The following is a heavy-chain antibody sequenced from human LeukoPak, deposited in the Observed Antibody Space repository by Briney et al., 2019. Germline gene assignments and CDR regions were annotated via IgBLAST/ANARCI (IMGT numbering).Heavy chain of an antibody. J-gene: IGHJ4*02. V-gene: IGHV1-8*01. CDR2: MNPNSGNT. D-gene: IGHD3-10*01. Sequence: ASVKVTCKASGYTFTSYDINWVRQATGQGLEWMGWMNPNSGNTGYAQKFQGRVTMTRNTSISTAYMELSSLRSEDTAVYYCARGPRTVVRGVTGDYWGQGTLVTVSS. CDR3: ARGPRTVVRGVTGDY. CDR1: GYTFTSYD.